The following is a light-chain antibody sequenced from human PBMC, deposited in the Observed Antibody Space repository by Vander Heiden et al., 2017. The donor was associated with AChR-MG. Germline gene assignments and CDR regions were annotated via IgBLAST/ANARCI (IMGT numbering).Light chain of an antibody. J-gene: IGKJ1*01. CDR2: DAS. CDR3: QQYNRYSWT. V-gene: IGKV1-5*01. CDR1: QSISSW. Sequence: DIQMTQSPSTLSASVGDRVIITCRASQSISSWLAWYQQNPGKAPKVLIYDASSLESGVPSRFSGSGYGTEFTLTISSLQPDDFATYYCQQYNRYSWTFGQGTKVEIK.